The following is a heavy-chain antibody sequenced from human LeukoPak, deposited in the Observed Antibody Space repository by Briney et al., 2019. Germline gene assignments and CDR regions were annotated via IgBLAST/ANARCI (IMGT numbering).Heavy chain of an antibody. CDR1: GGSISSGGYY. V-gene: IGHV4-31*03. D-gene: IGHD2-8*02. CDR2: IYYSGST. Sequence: PSETLSLTCTVSGGSISSGGYYWSWIRQHPGKGLEWIGYIYYSGSTYYNPSLKSRVTISVDTSKNQFSLKLSSVTAADTAVYYCARGWWSKQGNWFDPWGQGTLVTVSS. CDR3: ARGWWSKQGNWFDP. J-gene: IGHJ5*02.